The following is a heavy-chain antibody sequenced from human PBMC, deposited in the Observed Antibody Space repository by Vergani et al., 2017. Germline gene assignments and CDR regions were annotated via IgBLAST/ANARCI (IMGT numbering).Heavy chain of an antibody. D-gene: IGHD3-10*01. CDR1: GFTFSSYA. CDR2: IKQDGGEK. J-gene: IGHJ2*01. V-gene: IGHV3-7*01. CDR3: ARDAQGPLLWFGEPHNWYFDL. Sequence: EVQLVESGGGLVQPGGSLRLSCAASGFTFSSYAMPWVRQAPGKELEWVANIKQDGGEKYYVDSVKGRFTISRDNAKNSLYLQMNSLRAEDTAVYYCARDAQGPLLWFGEPHNWYFDLWGRGTLVTVSS.